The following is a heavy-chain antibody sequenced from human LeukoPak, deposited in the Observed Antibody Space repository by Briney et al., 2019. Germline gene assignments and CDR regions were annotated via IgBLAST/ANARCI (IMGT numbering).Heavy chain of an antibody. Sequence: TGGSLRLSCAASGFSFSNYEMNWVHQAPGKGLEWLSYIDATGNIIYYADSVKGRFTISRDNAKNSLYLQMNSLRVEDTAVYYCARDRWRSGVYEGDFDYWGQGTLVTVSS. CDR2: IDATGNII. CDR1: GFSFSNYE. D-gene: IGHD5/OR15-5a*01. V-gene: IGHV3-48*03. J-gene: IGHJ4*02. CDR3: ARDRWRSGVYEGDFDY.